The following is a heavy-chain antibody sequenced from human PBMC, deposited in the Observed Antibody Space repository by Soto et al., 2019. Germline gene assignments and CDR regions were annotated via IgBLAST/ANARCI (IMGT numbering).Heavy chain of an antibody. CDR2: IYSRGNT. D-gene: IGHD3-10*01. Sequence: QVQLQESGPGLVKPSQTLSLTCTVSSGSINSGLYYWTWIRQHPEKGLEWIGYIYSRGNTYYTQCLESRFDIAVDTSKNQFSLRVSSVTAAETAVYYCAGARSGSCFVLEYWGQGAQVTVSP. CDR3: AGARSGSCFVLEY. CDR1: SGSINSGLYY. V-gene: IGHV4-31*03. J-gene: IGHJ4*02.